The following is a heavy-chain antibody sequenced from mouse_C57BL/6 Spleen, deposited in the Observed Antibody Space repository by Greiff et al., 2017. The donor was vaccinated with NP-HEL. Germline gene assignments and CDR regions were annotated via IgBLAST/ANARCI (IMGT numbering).Heavy chain of an antibody. CDR2: ISDGGSYT. Sequence: EVQGVESGGGLVKPGGSLKLSCAASGFTFSSYAMSWVRQTPEKRLEWVATISDGGSYTYYPDNVKGRFTISRDNAKNNLYLQMSHLKSEDTAMYYCARDVGSSWFAYWGQGTLVTVSA. J-gene: IGHJ3*01. CDR1: GFTFSSYA. CDR3: ARDVGSSWFAY. V-gene: IGHV5-4*01. D-gene: IGHD1-1*01.